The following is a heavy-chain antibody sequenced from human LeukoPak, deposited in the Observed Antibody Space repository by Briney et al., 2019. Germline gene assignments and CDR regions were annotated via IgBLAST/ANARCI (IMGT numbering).Heavy chain of an antibody. CDR3: AREDTVTAKFDY. CDR1: GFTFSSYS. CDR2: ICSSSSYI. J-gene: IGHJ4*02. Sequence: GGSLRLSCAASGFTFSSYSMNWVRQAPGKGLEWVSSICSSSSYIYYADSVRGRFTISRDNAKNSLYLQMNILRAEDTAVYYCAREDTVTAKFDYWGQGTLVTVSS. D-gene: IGHD4-17*01. V-gene: IGHV3-21*01.